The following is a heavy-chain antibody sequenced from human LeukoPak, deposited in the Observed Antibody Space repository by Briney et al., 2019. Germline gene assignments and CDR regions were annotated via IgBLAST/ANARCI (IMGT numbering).Heavy chain of an antibody. Sequence: GGSLRLSCAASGFTFSSYDMSWVRQAPGKGLEWVSAISGSGGSTYYADSVKGRFTISRDNSKNTLYLQMNSLRAEDTAVYYCAKEERHSSSSAGFRHWGQGTLVTVSS. D-gene: IGHD6-13*01. CDR3: AKEERHSSSSAGFRH. CDR1: GFTFSSYD. CDR2: ISGSGGST. V-gene: IGHV3-23*01. J-gene: IGHJ1*01.